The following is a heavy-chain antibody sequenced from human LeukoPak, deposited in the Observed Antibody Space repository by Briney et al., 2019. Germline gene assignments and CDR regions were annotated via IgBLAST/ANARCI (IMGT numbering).Heavy chain of an antibody. V-gene: IGHV4-59*01. CDR2: IYYSGST. J-gene: IGHJ4*02. Sequence: PSETLSLTCTVSGGTISSYYWSWIRQPPGKGLEWIGYIYYSGSTNYNPSLKSRVTISVDTSKNQFSLKLSSVTAADTAVYYCARETRGCSSTTCYNVFDYWGQGTLVTVSS. CDR3: ARETRGCSSTTCYNVFDY. D-gene: IGHD2-2*02. CDR1: GGTISSYY.